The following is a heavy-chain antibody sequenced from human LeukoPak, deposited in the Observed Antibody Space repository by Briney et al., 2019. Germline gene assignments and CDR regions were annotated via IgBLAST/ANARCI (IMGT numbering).Heavy chain of an antibody. D-gene: IGHD3-3*01. Sequence: PGGSLRLSCAASGFTFSSYWMTWVRQAPGKGREWVANIREDGSEKYYVDSVKGRFTVSRDNAKNSLYLQVNSLRAEDTAVYYCARLNYDFWSGVWEGYYMDVWGKGTTVTVSS. V-gene: IGHV3-7*01. CDR3: ARLNYDFWSGVWEGYYMDV. CDR2: IREDGSEK. J-gene: IGHJ6*03. CDR1: GFTFSSYW.